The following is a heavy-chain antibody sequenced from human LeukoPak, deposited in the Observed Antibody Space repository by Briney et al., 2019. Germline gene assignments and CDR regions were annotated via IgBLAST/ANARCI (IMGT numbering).Heavy chain of an antibody. D-gene: IGHD3-10*01. CDR3: ARAFSGLGSFEPFDP. CDR2: IIPIFGTA. CDR1: GGTFSSYA. J-gene: IGHJ5*02. Sequence: SVKVSCKASGGTFSSYAISWVRQAPGQGLEWMGGIIPIFGTANYAQKFQGRVTITADESTSTAYMELSSLRSEDTAVYYCARAFSGLGSFEPFDPWGQGTLVTVSS. V-gene: IGHV1-69*01.